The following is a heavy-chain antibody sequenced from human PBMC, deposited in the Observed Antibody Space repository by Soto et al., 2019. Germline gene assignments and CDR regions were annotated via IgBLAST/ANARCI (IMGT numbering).Heavy chain of an antibody. D-gene: IGHD5-12*01. CDR2: IWYDGSNK. CDR3: AREDVATILIAFDY. CDR1: GFTFRNYG. J-gene: IGHJ4*02. V-gene: IGHV3-33*01. Sequence: QVQLVESGGGVVQPGRSLRLSCAASGFTFRNYGMHWVRQAPGKGLEWVASIWYDGSNKYYADSVKGRFTISRDNFKNTQYLQMNSLRAEDTAVYYCAREDVATILIAFDYWGQGTLVTVSS.